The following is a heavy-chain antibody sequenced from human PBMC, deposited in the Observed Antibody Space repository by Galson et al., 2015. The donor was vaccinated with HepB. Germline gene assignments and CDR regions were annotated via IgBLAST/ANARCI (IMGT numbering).Heavy chain of an antibody. Sequence: SLRLSCAASGFTFSSHAMSWVRQAPGRGLEWISTIDNGGDSTYYADSVKGRFTISRDDSKSTLYLHMSGLRADDTAVYYCVRDWEGSTSPCMDVWGQGTTVSVSS. CDR2: IDNGGDST. V-gene: IGHV3-23*01. D-gene: IGHD3-10*01. CDR1: GFTFSSHA. CDR3: VRDWEGSTSPCMDV. J-gene: IGHJ6*02.